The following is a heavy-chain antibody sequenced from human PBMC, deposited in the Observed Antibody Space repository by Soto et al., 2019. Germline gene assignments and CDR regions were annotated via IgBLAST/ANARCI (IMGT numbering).Heavy chain of an antibody. D-gene: IGHD6-19*01. Sequence: SETLSLTCTVSGGSISSYYWSWIRQPPGKGLEWIGYIYYSGSTNYNPSLKSRVTISVDTSKNQFSLKLSSVTAADTAVYYCARLVAVAGMEDYYYYSYMDVWGKGTTVTVSS. CDR2: IYYSGST. J-gene: IGHJ6*03. CDR3: ARLVAVAGMEDYYYYSYMDV. V-gene: IGHV4-59*08. CDR1: GGSISSYY.